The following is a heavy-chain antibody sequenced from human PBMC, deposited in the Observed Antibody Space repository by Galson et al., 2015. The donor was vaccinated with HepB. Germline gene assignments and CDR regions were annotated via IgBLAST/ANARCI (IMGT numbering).Heavy chain of an antibody. CDR3: ARDWRPPYYYGSGSYFYFDY. CDR1: GYTFTSYY. J-gene: IGHJ4*02. V-gene: IGHV1-46*01. CDR2: INPSGGST. Sequence: SVKVSCKASGYTFTSYYMHWVRQAPGQGLEWMGIINPSGGSTSYAQKFQGRVTMTRDTSTSTVYMELSSLRSEDTAVYYCARDWRPPYYYGSGSYFYFDYWGQGTLVTVSS. D-gene: IGHD3-10*01.